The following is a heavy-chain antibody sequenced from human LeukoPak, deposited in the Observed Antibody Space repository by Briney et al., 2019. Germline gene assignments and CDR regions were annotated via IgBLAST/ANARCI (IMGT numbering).Heavy chain of an antibody. CDR1: GYTFTSYD. CDR2: MNPNSGNT. CDR3: ARDKPVLYSSSSGIYYYYGMDV. V-gene: IGHV1-8*01. J-gene: IGHJ6*02. D-gene: IGHD6-6*01. Sequence: ASVKVSCKASGYTFTSYDINWVRQATGQGLEWMGWMNPNSGNTGYAQKFQGRVTMTRNTSISTAYMELSSLRSEDTAVYYCARDKPVLYSSSSGIYYYYGMDVWGQGTTVTVSS.